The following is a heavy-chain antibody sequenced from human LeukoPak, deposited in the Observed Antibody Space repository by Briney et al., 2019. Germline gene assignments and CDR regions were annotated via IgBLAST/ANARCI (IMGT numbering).Heavy chain of an antibody. CDR1: GLTFRNYR. Sequence: GGSLRLSCAASGLTFRNYRMSWVRQAPGKGLEWVANIKPDGGVQNYVDSVKGRFTISRDNAANSLFLQMNSLRDEDTAVYYCATSFPYCSVDSCTLGGHGTLVTVSS. CDR2: IKPDGGVQ. CDR3: ATSFPYCSVDSCTL. J-gene: IGHJ4*01. D-gene: IGHD2-15*01. V-gene: IGHV3-7*01.